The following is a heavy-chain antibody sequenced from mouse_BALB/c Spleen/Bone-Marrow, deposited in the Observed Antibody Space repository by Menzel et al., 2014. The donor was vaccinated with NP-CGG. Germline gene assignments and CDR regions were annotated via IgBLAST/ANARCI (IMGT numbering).Heavy chain of an antibody. CDR2: INSNGGST. V-gene: IGHV5-6-3*01. CDR1: GLTFSSYG. Sequence: EVKLMESGGGLVQPGGSLKLSCAASGLTFSSYGMSWVRQTPDKRLELVATINSNGGSTYYPDSVKGRFTISRDNAKNTLYPQMSSLKSEDTAMYYCARDGYYVFYAMDYWGQGTSVTVSS. J-gene: IGHJ4*01. CDR3: ARDGYYVFYAMDY. D-gene: IGHD2-3*01.